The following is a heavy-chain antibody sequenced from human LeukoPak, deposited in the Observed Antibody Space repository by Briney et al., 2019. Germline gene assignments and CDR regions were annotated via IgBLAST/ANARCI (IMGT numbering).Heavy chain of an antibody. CDR1: GFTFSRYA. V-gene: IGHV3-23*01. CDR3: AKDYEGVRGVRIDY. Sequence: GGSLRLSCAASGFTFSRYAMSWVRQAPGKGLEWVSAISGSGGSTYYADSVKGRFTISRDNSKNTLYLQMNSLRAEDTAVYYCAKDYEGVRGVRIDYWGQVTLVTVSS. CDR2: ISGSGGST. D-gene: IGHD3-10*01. J-gene: IGHJ4*02.